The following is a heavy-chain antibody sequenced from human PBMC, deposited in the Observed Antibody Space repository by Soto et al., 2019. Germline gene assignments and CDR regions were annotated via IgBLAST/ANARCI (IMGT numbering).Heavy chain of an antibody. CDR3: ARVFSSGSGWMYYFDF. Sequence: QVQLQESGPGLVKPSETPSLTCTVSSDSIAGENWWSWVRQPPGLGLEWIGEVFHTGGTNYNPSLKSRVTMEVDKSKNQFSLKLISATAADTAVYYCARVFSSGSGWMYYFDFWGQGTLVSVSS. D-gene: IGHD6-19*01. V-gene: IGHV4-4*02. CDR1: SDSIAGENW. J-gene: IGHJ4*02. CDR2: VFHTGGT.